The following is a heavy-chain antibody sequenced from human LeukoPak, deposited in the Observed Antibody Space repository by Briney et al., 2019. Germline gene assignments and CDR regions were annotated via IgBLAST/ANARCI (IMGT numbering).Heavy chain of an antibody. CDR3: ARGGPYYYDSSGYYYIDAFDI. Sequence: GGSLRLSCAASGFTFSSYAMHWVRQAPGKGLEWVAVISYDGSNKYYADSVKGRFTISRDNSKNTLYLQMNSLRAEDTAVYYCARGGPYYYDSSGYYYIDAFDIWGQGTMVTVSS. V-gene: IGHV3-30*04. D-gene: IGHD3-22*01. J-gene: IGHJ3*02. CDR1: GFTFSSYA. CDR2: ISYDGSNK.